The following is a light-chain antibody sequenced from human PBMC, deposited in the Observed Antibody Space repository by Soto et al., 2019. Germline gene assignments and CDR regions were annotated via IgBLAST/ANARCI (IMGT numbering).Light chain of an antibody. CDR3: LQGNDWPGGT. Sequence: IVMTKSPATMSVSPGERATLSCRASQSISSYLAWYQQKPGQAPRLLIYGASTKATDIPARFSGGGSGTEFTLTINSLQSEDGAVYCCLQGNDWPGGTFGQGTKVEVK. V-gene: IGKV3-15*01. CDR2: GAS. J-gene: IGKJ1*01. CDR1: QSISSY.